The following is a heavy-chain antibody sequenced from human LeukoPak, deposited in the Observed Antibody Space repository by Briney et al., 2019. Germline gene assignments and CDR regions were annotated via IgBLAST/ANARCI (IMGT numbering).Heavy chain of an antibody. Sequence: SETLSLTCTVSGDSISSRNYYWGWIRQPPGKGLEWIGNIYYGGSTYYNPSLKSRVTISVDTSKNQSSLRLSSLTAADTAVYYCARDDRQPAAFDYWGQGTLVTVSS. D-gene: IGHD6-13*01. CDR3: ARDDRQPAAFDY. V-gene: IGHV4-39*07. CDR1: GDSISSRNYY. J-gene: IGHJ4*02. CDR2: IYYGGST.